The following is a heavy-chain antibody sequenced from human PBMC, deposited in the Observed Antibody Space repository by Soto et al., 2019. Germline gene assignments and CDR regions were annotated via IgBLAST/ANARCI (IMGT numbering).Heavy chain of an antibody. CDR1: GFTFSSYW. V-gene: IGHV3-74*01. CDR2: SNSDGSVT. CDR3: ARVLVFNGGFDP. D-gene: IGHD2-21*02. J-gene: IGHJ5*02. Sequence: GGSLRLSCAASGFTFSSYWMHWVRQAPGKGLVWVSRSNSDGSVTNYADSVRGRFTISRDNAKNTLYLQLSSLRAEDTAVYYCARVLVFNGGFDPWGQGTLVTVSS.